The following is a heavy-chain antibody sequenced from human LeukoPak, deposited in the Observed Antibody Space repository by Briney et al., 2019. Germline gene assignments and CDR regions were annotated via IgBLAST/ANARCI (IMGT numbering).Heavy chain of an antibody. CDR3: AREGNLAAAPDY. J-gene: IGHJ4*02. D-gene: IGHD6-13*01. CDR2: IIPIFGTA. Sequence: SVKVSCKASGGTFSSYAISWVRQAPGQGLEWMGGIIPIFGTANYAQKFQGRVTITADESTSTAYMELSSLRSEDTAVYYCAREGNLAAAPDYWGQGTLVTVSS. V-gene: IGHV1-69*13. CDR1: GGTFSSYA.